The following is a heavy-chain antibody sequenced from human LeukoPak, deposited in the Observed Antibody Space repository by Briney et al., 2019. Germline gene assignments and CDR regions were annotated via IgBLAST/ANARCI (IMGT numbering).Heavy chain of an antibody. D-gene: IGHD3-22*01. Sequence: SETLSLTCTVSGGSISSSSYYWGWIRQPPGKGLEWIGSIYYSGSTYYNPSLKSRVTISVDTSKNQFSLKLSSVTAADTAVYYCARDHGYYYDSSGYSYYMDVWGKGTTVTVSS. CDR3: ARDHGYYYDSSGYSYYMDV. V-gene: IGHV4-39*07. CDR1: GGSISSSSYY. J-gene: IGHJ6*03. CDR2: IYYSGST.